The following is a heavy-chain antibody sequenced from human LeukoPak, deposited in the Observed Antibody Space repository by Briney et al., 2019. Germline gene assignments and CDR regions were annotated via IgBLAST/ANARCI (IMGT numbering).Heavy chain of an antibody. CDR1: GGSISSYY. CDR3: ARGGYSRPFDY. Sequence: PSETLSLTCTVSGGSISSYYWSWIRQPPGKGLEWIGYIYYSGSTNYNPSLKSRVTISVDTSKNQFSLKLSSVTAADTAVYYCARGGYSRPFDYWGQGTLVNVSS. J-gene: IGHJ4*02. CDR2: IYYSGST. V-gene: IGHV4-59*01. D-gene: IGHD5-18*01.